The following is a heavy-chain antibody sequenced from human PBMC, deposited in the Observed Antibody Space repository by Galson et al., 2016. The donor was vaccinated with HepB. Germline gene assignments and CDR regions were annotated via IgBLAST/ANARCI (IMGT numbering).Heavy chain of an antibody. Sequence: PALVKPTQTLTLTCAFSGFSLTTSGEGVGWIRQPPGKALEWLALIYWDDDKRYSPSQKTRVTITKDPSKNQVVLRMTNMDPVDTATYYWAHRLTRVWFREWGIACDIRDPGTMLLVSS. CDR3: AHRLTRVWFREWGIACDI. CDR1: GFSLTTSGEG. J-gene: IGHJ3*02. V-gene: IGHV2-5*02. CDR2: IYWDDDK. D-gene: IGHD3-10*01.